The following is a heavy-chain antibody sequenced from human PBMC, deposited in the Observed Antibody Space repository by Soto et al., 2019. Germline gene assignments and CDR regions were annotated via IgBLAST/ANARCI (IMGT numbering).Heavy chain of an antibody. CDR1: GYTFTSYG. Sequence: ASVKVSCKASGYTFTSYGISWVRQAPGQGLEWMGWISAYNGNTNYAQKLQGRVTMTTDTSTSTAYMELRSLRSDDTAVYYCARDRGPIVATTIDYWGQGTLVTVSS. CDR2: ISAYNGNT. J-gene: IGHJ4*02. V-gene: IGHV1-18*01. D-gene: IGHD5-12*01. CDR3: ARDRGPIVATTIDY.